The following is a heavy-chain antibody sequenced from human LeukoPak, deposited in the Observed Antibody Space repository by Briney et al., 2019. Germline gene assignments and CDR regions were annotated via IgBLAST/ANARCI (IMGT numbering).Heavy chain of an antibody. Sequence: SETLSLTCTVSGGSISGYYWTWIRQPPGKGLEWIGYVYYSGSTNYHPSLKSRVTLSVDTAKKQFSLKLRSVTAADTAVYYCARGLLVGNTGYYFDYWGQGTLVTVSS. V-gene: IGHV4-59*01. D-gene: IGHD1-26*01. CDR2: VYYSGST. CDR3: ARGLLVGNTGYYFDY. J-gene: IGHJ4*01. CDR1: GGSISGYY.